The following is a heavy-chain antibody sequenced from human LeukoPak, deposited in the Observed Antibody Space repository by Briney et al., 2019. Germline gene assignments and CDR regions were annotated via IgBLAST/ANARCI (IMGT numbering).Heavy chain of an antibody. Sequence: SETLSLTCTVSGGSISSYYWSWIRQPPGKGLEWIGYIYYSGSTNYNPSLESRVTISVDTSKNQFSLKLSSVTAADTAVYYCARGYSSSWYPDYWGQGTLVTVSS. CDR3: ARGYSSSWYPDY. CDR2: IYYSGST. J-gene: IGHJ4*02. D-gene: IGHD6-13*01. CDR1: GGSISSYY. V-gene: IGHV4-59*01.